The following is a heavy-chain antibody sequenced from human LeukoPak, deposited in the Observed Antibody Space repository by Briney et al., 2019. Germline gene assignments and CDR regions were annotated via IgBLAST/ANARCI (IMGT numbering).Heavy chain of an antibody. J-gene: IGHJ5*02. D-gene: IGHD1-26*01. Sequence: SQTLSLTCTVSGGSISSGGYYWSWIRQPPGKGLEWIGYIYHSGSTYYNPSLKSRVTISVDRSKNQFSLKLSSVTAADTAVYYCARRESYYWNNWFDPWGQGTLVTVSS. CDR2: IYHSGST. CDR3: ARRESYYWNNWFDP. V-gene: IGHV4-30-2*01. CDR1: GGSISSGGYY.